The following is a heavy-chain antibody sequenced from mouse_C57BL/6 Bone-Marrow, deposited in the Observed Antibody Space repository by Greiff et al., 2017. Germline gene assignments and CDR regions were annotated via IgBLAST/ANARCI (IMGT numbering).Heavy chain of an antibody. CDR2: IDPENGDT. Sequence: EVQLQQSGAELVRPGASVKLSCTASGFNIKDDYMHWVKQRPEQGLEWIGWIDPENGDTEYASKFQGKATITADTSSNTAYQQLSSLTSEDTAVYYCTFYDYGQGDYWGQGTSVTVSS. V-gene: IGHV14-4*01. D-gene: IGHD2-4*01. CDR3: TFYDYGQGDY. J-gene: IGHJ4*01. CDR1: GFNIKDDY.